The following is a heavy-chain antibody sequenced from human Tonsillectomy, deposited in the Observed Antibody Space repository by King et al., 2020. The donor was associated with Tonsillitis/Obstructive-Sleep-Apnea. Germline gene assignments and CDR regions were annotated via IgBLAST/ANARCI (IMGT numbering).Heavy chain of an antibody. V-gene: IGHV4-34*01. Sequence: VQLQQWGAGLLKPSETLSLTGAVYGGSFSGYYWSWIRQPPGKGLEWIGEINHSGSTNYNPSLKSRVTISVDTSKNQFSLKLSSVTAADTAVYYCARADIVVVPAAMGYYYYMDVWGKGTTVTVSS. CDR1: GGSFSGYY. CDR2: INHSGST. D-gene: IGHD2-2*01. CDR3: ARADIVVVPAAMGYYYYMDV. J-gene: IGHJ6*03.